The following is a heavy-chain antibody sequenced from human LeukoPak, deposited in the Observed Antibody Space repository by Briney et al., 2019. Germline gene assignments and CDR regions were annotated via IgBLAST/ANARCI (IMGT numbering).Heavy chain of an antibody. Sequence: SETLSLTCNVSGYSIIRGYYWGWIRQPPGKGLEWIGSIYYSGSTYYNPSLKSRVTISVDTSKNQFSLKLSSVTAADTAVYYCARAPYTATIDLDYWGQGTLVTVSS. CDR3: ARAPYTATIDLDY. D-gene: IGHD5-12*01. J-gene: IGHJ4*02. CDR1: GYSIIRGYY. CDR2: IYYSGST. V-gene: IGHV4-38-2*02.